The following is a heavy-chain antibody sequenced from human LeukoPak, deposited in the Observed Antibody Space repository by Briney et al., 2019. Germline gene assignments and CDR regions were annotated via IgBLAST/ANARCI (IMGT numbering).Heavy chain of an antibody. Sequence: GGSLRLSCAVSGFTFSTYGIHWVRQAPGKGLEWVAFIRDDGSNKYYADSVKGRFTISRDNSKNTLYLQMNSLRAEDTAVYYCAKEITMVRGVIYPIDYWGQGTLVTVSS. CDR1: GFTFSTYG. V-gene: IGHV3-30*02. J-gene: IGHJ4*02. CDR2: IRDDGSNK. CDR3: AKEITMVRGVIYPIDY. D-gene: IGHD3-10*01.